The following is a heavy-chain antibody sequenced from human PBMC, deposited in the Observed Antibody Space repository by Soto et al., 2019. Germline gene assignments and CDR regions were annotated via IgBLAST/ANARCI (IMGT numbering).Heavy chain of an antibody. CDR2: ICYDGSNK. CDR3: AKGRYSGYDSATDYSGMDV. J-gene: IGHJ6*04. CDR1: GFTFSSYG. Sequence: QVQLVESGGGVVQPGRSLRLSCAASGFTFSSYGMHWVRQAPGKGLEWVAVICYDGSNKYYADSVKGRFTISRDNSKKPLNLKINSRRAEETAVYYCAKGRYSGYDSATDYSGMDVWGKGTTVTASS. V-gene: IGHV3-33*06. D-gene: IGHD5-12*01.